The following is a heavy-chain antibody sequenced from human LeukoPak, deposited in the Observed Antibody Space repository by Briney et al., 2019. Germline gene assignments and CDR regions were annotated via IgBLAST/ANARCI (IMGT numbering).Heavy chain of an antibody. J-gene: IGHJ3*02. CDR1: GFTFSDNY. CDR2: ISSSGSTI. CDR3: ARSYSGYEMFAFDI. V-gene: IGHV3-11*01. D-gene: IGHD5-12*01. Sequence: PGGSLRLSCAASGFTFSDNYMSWIRQAPGKGLEWVSYISSSGSTIYYADSVKGRFTISRDNAKNSLYLQMNSLRAEDTAVYYCARSYSGYEMFAFDIWGQGTMVTVSS.